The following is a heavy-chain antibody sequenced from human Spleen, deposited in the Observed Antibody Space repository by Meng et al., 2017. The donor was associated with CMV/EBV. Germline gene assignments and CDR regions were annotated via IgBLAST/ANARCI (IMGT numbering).Heavy chain of an antibody. CDR3: ARSVLMITFGGGAPGWFDP. V-gene: IGHV4-30-4*08. Sequence: QVALDEAGPGLVQPSPTLSLTCTVSGGSISSGDYYWSWIRQPPGKGLEWIGYIYYSGSTYYNPSLKSRVTISVDTSKNQFSLKLSSVTAADTAVYYCARSVLMITFGGGAPGWFDPWGQGTLVTVSS. CDR2: IYYSGST. J-gene: IGHJ5*02. D-gene: IGHD3-16*01. CDR1: GGSISSGDYY.